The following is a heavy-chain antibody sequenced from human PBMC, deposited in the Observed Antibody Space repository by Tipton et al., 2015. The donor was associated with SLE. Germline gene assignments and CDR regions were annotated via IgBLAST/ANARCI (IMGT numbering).Heavy chain of an antibody. CDR2: ISGSGGST. D-gene: IGHD2-15*01. Sequence: SLRLSCAASGFTVSSNYMSWVRQAPGKGLEWVSVISGSGGSTYYADSVKGRFTISRDNSKNTLYLQMNSLRAEDTAVYYCAKSQGLTLLRGEDIDYWGQGTQATVSS. CDR3: AKSQGLTLLRGEDIDY. CDR1: GFTVSSNY. V-gene: IGHV3-23*01. J-gene: IGHJ4*02.